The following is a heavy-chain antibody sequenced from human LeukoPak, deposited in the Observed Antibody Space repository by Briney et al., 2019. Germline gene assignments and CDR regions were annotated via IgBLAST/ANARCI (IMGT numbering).Heavy chain of an antibody. Sequence: GRSLRLSCAASGFTFSSYGMHWVRQAPGKGLEWVAVISYDGSNKYYADSVKGRFTISRDNSKNTLYLQMNSLRAEDTAVYYCAREEDSSGYFDYWGQGTLVTVSS. CDR1: GFTFSSYG. V-gene: IGHV3-30*03. CDR3: AREEDSSGYFDY. CDR2: ISYDGSNK. J-gene: IGHJ4*02. D-gene: IGHD3-22*01.